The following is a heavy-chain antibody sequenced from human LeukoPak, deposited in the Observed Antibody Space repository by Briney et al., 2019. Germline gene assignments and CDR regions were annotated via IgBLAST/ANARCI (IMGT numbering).Heavy chain of an antibody. J-gene: IGHJ3*02. D-gene: IGHD6-13*01. CDR3: ARDRSIAGYGFDI. CDR2: ISYDGSNK. Sequence: GRSLRLSCAASGFTFSSYAMHWVRQAPGKGLEWVAVISYDGSNKYYADSVKGRFTISRDNSKNTLYLQMNSLRAEDTAVYYCARDRSIAGYGFDIWGQGTMVTVSS. V-gene: IGHV3-30*04. CDR1: GFTFSSYA.